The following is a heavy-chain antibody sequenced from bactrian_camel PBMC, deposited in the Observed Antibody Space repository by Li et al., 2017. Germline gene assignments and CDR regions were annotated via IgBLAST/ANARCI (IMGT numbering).Heavy chain of an antibody. D-gene: IGHD6*01. Sequence: HVQLVESGGGSVQAGGSLRLSCVASVYTVSGSTSYIGWFRQAPGKEREGVAGIDRYGVTKYADFVKGRFTISQDPGEKILYLQMDSLKPEDTAMYYCAAGLLGRCWEGGYHYWGQGTQVTVS. CDR1: VYTVSGSTSY. V-gene: IGHV3S53*01. J-gene: IGHJ4*01. CDR3: AAGLLGRCWEGGYHY. CDR2: IDRYGVT.